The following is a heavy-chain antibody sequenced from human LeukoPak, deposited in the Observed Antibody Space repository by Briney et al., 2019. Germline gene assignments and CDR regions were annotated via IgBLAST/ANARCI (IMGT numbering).Heavy chain of an antibody. CDR3: ARHIAAAGNFDY. V-gene: IGHV4-39*01. Sequence: SETLSLTCTVSGGSISSSSYYWGWIRQPPGKGLEWIGSIYYSGSTYYNPSLKSRVTISVDTSKNQFSLKLSPVTAADTAVYYCARHIAAAGNFDYWGQGTLVTVSS. CDR2: IYYSGST. D-gene: IGHD6-13*01. CDR1: GGSISSSSYY. J-gene: IGHJ4*02.